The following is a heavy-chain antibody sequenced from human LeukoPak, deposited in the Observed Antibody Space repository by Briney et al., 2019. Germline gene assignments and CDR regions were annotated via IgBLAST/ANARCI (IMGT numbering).Heavy chain of an antibody. V-gene: IGHV3-49*03. D-gene: IGHD5-18*01. Sequence: GGSLRLSCTASGFTFGDYAMSWFRQAPGKGLEWVGFIRSKAYGGTTEYAASVKGRFTISRDDSKSIAYLQMNSLKTEDTAVYYCTRERGYSYGYLLDYWGQGTLVTVSS. CDR1: GFTFGDYA. CDR2: IRSKAYGGTT. CDR3: TRERGYSYGYLLDY. J-gene: IGHJ4*02.